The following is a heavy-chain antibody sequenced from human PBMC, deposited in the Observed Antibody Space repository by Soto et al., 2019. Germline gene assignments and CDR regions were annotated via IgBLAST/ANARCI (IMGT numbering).Heavy chain of an antibody. CDR3: ARAYDFWTGYNDC. D-gene: IGHD3-3*01. CDR2: ISYDGSNK. Sequence: GGSLRLSCAASGFTFSDYAMHWVRQAPGMGLEWVAVISYDGSNKLYAESVKGRFTISRDNSKNTMYLQMNSLRAEDTAVYYCARAYDFWTGYNDCWGQGTLVTVSS. CDR1: GFTFSDYA. V-gene: IGHV3-30-3*01. J-gene: IGHJ4*02.